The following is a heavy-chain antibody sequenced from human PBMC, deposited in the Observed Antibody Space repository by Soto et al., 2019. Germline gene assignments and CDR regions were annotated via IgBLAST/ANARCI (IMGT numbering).Heavy chain of an antibody. CDR1: GFTLSSYA. J-gene: IGHJ4*02. CDR2: ISASGGST. Sequence: EVQLLESGGGLVQPGGSLRLSCGASGFTLSSYAMSWVRQAPGKGLEWVSGISASGGSTYYGDPVKGRFTISRDNSKNALYLQMNSLRAEDTAVYCCAKFLWSGDYARYYFDYWGQGTLVTVSS. V-gene: IGHV3-23*01. CDR3: AKFLWSGDYARYYFDY. D-gene: IGHD4-17*01.